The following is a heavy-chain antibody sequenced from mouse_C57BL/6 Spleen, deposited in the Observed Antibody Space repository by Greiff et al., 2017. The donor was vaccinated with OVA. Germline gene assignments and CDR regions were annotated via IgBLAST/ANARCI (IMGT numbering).Heavy chain of an antibody. J-gene: IGHJ1*03. V-gene: IGHV1-64*01. CDR3: ARNWDWDFDV. Sequence: QVQLQQPGAELVKPGASVKLSCKASGYTFTSYWMHWVKQRPGQGLEWIGMIHPNSGSTNYNEKFKSKATLTVDKSSSTAYMQLRSLTSEDSAVYYCARNWDWDFDVWGTGTTVTVSS. CDR1: GYTFTSYW. CDR2: IHPNSGST. D-gene: IGHD4-1*01.